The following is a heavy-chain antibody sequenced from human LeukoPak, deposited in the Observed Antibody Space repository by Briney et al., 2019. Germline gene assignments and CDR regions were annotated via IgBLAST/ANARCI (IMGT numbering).Heavy chain of an antibody. J-gene: IGHJ3*02. D-gene: IGHD2-2*01. CDR1: GFTFGDYA. V-gene: IGHV3-49*04. CDR3: TRGRLNYIVVVPAAHDAFDI. Sequence: PGGSLRLSXTASGFTFGDYAMSWVRQAPGKGLEWVGFIRSKAYGGTTEYAASVKGRFTISRDDSKSIAYLQMNSLKTEDTAVYYCTRGRLNYIVVVPAAHDAFDIWGQGTMVTVSS. CDR2: IRSKAYGGTT.